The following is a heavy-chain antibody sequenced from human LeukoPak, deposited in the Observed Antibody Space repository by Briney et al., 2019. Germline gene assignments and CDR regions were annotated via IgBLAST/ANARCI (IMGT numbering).Heavy chain of an antibody. CDR2: IYYSGST. J-gene: IGHJ4*02. CDR3: ARAHDSSLPFDY. V-gene: IGHV4-59*01. D-gene: IGHD6-6*01. CDR1: DGSISSYY. Sequence: PSETLSLTCTVSDGSISSYYWSWIRQPPGKGLEWIGYIYYSGSTNYNPSLKSRVTISVDTSKNQFSLKLSSVTAADTAVYYCARAHDSSLPFDYWGKGTLVTVSS.